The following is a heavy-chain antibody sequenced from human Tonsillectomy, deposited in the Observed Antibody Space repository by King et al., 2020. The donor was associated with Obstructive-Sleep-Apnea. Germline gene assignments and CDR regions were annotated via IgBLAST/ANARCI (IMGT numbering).Heavy chain of an antibody. J-gene: IGHJ4*02. Sequence: QLVQSGGGLVKPGGSLRLSCAASGFTFSDYFMSWVRQAPGRGLEWVSHISSSGSSKYYADSVRGRFTISRDNAKKSLSLQMNSLRAEDTAVYYCAREVVAATEYFDSWGQGTLVTVSS. CDR2: ISSSGSSK. CDR1: GFTFSDYF. V-gene: IGHV3-11*01. CDR3: AREVVAATEYFDS. D-gene: IGHD2-15*01.